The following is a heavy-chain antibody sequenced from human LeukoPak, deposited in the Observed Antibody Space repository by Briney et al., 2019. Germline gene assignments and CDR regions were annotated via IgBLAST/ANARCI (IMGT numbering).Heavy chain of an antibody. CDR2: ISGSGGST. CDR3: AKDSGITGYFDY. V-gene: IGHV3-23*01. Sequence: PGGSLRLSCAAPGFTFSSYGMSWVRQAPGKGLEWVSAISGSGGSTYYADSVKGRFTISRDNSKNTLYLQMNSLRAEDTAVYYCAKDSGITGYFDYWGQGTLVTVSS. J-gene: IGHJ4*02. CDR1: GFTFSSYG. D-gene: IGHD1-14*01.